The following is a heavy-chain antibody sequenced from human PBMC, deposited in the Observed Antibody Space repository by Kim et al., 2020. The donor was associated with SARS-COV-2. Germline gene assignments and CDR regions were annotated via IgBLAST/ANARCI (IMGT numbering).Heavy chain of an antibody. CDR3: ARGGNYYDSSGYSPGRWFDP. Sequence: GGSLRLSCAASGFTVSSNYMSWVRQAPGKGLEWVSVIYSGGSTYYADSVKGRFTISRDNSKNTLYLQMNSLRAEDTAVYYCARGGNYYDSSGYSPGRWFDPWGQGTLVTVSS. CDR2: IYSGGST. D-gene: IGHD3-22*01. J-gene: IGHJ5*02. V-gene: IGHV3-66*01. CDR1: GFTVSSNY.